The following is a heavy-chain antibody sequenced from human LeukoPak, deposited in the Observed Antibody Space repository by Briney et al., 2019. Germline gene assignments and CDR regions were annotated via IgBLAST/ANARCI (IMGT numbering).Heavy chain of an antibody. Sequence: PSETLSLTCAVYGGSFSGYYWSWIRQRPGKRLEWIGEINQSGHTNYNPSITSRLTISVDTSTNQFSLKLSSVTAADTDVYYCARRFRGYGRGTFDYWGQGTLVTVSS. CDR1: GGSFSGYY. D-gene: IGHD5-12*01. J-gene: IGHJ4*02. CDR3: ARRFRGYGRGTFDY. CDR2: INQSGHT. V-gene: IGHV4-34*01.